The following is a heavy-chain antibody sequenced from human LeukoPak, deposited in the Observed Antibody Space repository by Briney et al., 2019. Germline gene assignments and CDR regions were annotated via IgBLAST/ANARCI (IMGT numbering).Heavy chain of an antibody. J-gene: IGHJ4*02. CDR3: ARYYCSSTSCYHGY. CDR1: GGSISSGSYY. CDR2: IYTSGST. Sequence: KSSETLSLTCTVSGGSISSGSYYWSWIRQPAGKGLEWIGRIYTSGSTNYNPSLKSRATISVDTSKNQFSLKLSSVTAADTAVYYCARYYCSSTSCYHGYWGQGTLVTVSS. D-gene: IGHD2-2*01. V-gene: IGHV4-61*02.